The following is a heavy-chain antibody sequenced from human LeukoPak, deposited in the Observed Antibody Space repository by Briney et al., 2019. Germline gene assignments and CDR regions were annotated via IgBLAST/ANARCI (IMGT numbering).Heavy chain of an antibody. D-gene: IGHD6-19*01. V-gene: IGHV3-13*01. J-gene: IGHJ4*02. Sequence: PGGSLRLSCAASGFTFSSYDMHWVRQATRKGLEWVSAIGTDGDTFYPGSVKGRFTISRDNAEKSLYLQMNSLRAEDTAIYYCAKSVAGRVPCFDYWGKGTLVTVSS. CDR3: AKSVAGRVPCFDY. CDR2: IGTDGDT. CDR1: GFTFSSYD.